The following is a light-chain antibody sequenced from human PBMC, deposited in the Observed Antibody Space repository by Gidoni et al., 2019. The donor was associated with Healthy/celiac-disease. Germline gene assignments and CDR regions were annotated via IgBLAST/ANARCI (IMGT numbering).Light chain of an antibody. CDR1: QSISSY. Sequence: DIQMTQSPSSLSASVGDRVTITCRASQSISSYLNWYQQKPGKAPKLLLYSASSLPSGVPSRFSGSGSGTDFTLTISSLQPEDFSTFYCQQSYSTPPALTFGGGTKVEIK. J-gene: IGKJ4*01. V-gene: IGKV1-39*01. CDR3: QQSYSTPPALT. CDR2: SAS.